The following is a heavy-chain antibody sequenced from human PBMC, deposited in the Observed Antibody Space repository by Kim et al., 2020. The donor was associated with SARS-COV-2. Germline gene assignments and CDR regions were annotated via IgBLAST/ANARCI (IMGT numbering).Heavy chain of an antibody. V-gene: IGHV4-31*03. Sequence: SETLSLTCSVSGGSISRGGYYWTWVRQHPGKGLEWIGDIYYSGNTYYNPSLQSRVSISVDTSKNLFSLKMTSVAAADTAMYFCARGGYTYGFGMAIWSQGTTVTVS. D-gene: IGHD5-18*01. CDR3: ARGGYTYGFGMAI. J-gene: IGHJ6*02. CDR2: IYYSGNT. CDR1: GGSISRGGYY.